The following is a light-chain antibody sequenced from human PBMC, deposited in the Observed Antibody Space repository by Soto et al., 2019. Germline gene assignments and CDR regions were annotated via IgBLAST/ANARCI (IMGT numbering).Light chain of an antibody. CDR1: QSLLHSDGYNY. Sequence: DVVMTQSPLSLPVTPGEPASISCRSSQSLLHSDGYNYLDWYLQNPGQSPQLLIYLASNRGSGVPDGFSGRGSGTDFTLKVSRVEAEDVCVYYCMRGVHIPQAVGQGTKVEIK. CDR2: LAS. J-gene: IGKJ1*01. V-gene: IGKV2-28*01. CDR3: MRGVHIPQA.